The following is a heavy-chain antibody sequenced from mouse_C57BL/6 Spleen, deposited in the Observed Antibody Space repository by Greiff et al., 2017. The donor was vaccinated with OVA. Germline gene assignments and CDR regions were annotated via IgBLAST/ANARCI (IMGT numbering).Heavy chain of an antibody. CDR2: ISSGSSTI. J-gene: IGHJ2*01. V-gene: IGHV5-17*01. Sequence: DVMLVESGGGLVKPGGSLKLSCAASGFTFSDYGMHWVRQAPEKGLEWVAYISSGSSTIYYADTVKGRFTISRDNAKNTLFLQMTSLRSEDTAMYYCARGPYTFFDYWGQGTTLTVSS. CDR1: GFTFSDYG. D-gene: IGHD2-10*01. CDR3: ARGPYTFFDY.